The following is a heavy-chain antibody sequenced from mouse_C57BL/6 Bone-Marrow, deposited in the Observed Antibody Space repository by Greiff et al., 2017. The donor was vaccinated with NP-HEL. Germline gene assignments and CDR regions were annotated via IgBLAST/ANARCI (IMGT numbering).Heavy chain of an antibody. CDR1: GYAFSSSW. D-gene: IGHD2-1*01. CDR2: IYPGDGDT. CDR3: ARSHGNFYAMDY. V-gene: IGHV1-82*01. Sequence: QVQLKESGPELVKPGASVKISCKASGYAFSSSWMNWVKQRPGKGLEWIGRIYPGDGDTNYNGKFKGKATLTADKSSSTAYMQLSSLTSEDSAVYFCARSHGNFYAMDYWGQGTSVTVSS. J-gene: IGHJ4*01.